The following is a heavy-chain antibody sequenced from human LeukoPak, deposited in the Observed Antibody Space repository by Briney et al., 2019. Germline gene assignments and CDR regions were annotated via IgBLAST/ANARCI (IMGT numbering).Heavy chain of an antibody. J-gene: IGHJ4*02. CDR1: GFTFSSYG. D-gene: IGHD4-17*01. Sequence: GGSLRLSCAASGFTFSSYGMHWVRQAPGKGLEWVAVIWYDGSNKYYADSVKGRFTISRDNSKNTLYLQMNSLRAEDTAVYYCARDIYGDYAFDYWGRGTLVTVSS. V-gene: IGHV3-33*01. CDR3: ARDIYGDYAFDY. CDR2: IWYDGSNK.